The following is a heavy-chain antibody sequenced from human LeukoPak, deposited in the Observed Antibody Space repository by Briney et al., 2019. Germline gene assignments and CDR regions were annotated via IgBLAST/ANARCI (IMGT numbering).Heavy chain of an antibody. J-gene: IGHJ4*02. D-gene: IGHD3-3*01. V-gene: IGHV4-39*01. Sequence: SETLSLTCTVSGGSISSTPYCWGWIRQPPGQGLEWIGSICYTGNTYYNPSLRSRVTVSVDTSKNQFSLRLKSVTAADTAVYYCARRGMADFWIDYWGQGTLVTVSS. CDR2: ICYTGNT. CDR3: ARRGMADFWIDY. CDR1: GGSISSTPYC.